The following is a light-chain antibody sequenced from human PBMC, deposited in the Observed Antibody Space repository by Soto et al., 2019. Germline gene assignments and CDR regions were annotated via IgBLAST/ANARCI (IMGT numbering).Light chain of an antibody. CDR3: QQYGSSHT. J-gene: IGKJ5*01. CDR2: GAS. CDR1: QTINNRY. V-gene: IGKV3-20*01. Sequence: EIVLTQSPGTLSLSPGERAILSCRASQTINNRYLAWYQQMPGRAPRLLIHGASSRAAGIPDRFSGSGSGTDFILTINRLEPEDFAVYYCQQYGSSHTFGQGTRLEIK.